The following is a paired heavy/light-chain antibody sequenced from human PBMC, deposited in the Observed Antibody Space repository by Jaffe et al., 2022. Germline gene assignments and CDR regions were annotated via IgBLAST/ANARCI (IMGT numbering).Heavy chain of an antibody. CDR2: ISWDGGST. CDR3: AKDTSSGSYYGGYFDY. Sequence: EVQLVESGGVVVQPGGSLRLSCAASGFTFDDYAMHWVRQAPGKGLEWVSLISWDGGSTYYADSVKGRFTISRDNSKNSLYLQMNSLRAEDTALYYCAKDTSSGSYYGGYFDYWGQGTLVTVSS. CDR1: GFTFDDYA. J-gene: IGHJ4*02. V-gene: IGHV3-43D*04. D-gene: IGHD1-26*01.
Light chain of an antibody. CDR3: QQYNNWPRTWT. CDR1: QSVSSN. Sequence: EIVMTQSPATLSVSPGERATLSCRASQSVSSNLAWYQQKPGQAPRLLIYGASTRATGIPARFSGSGSGTEFTLTISSLQSEDFAVYYCQQYNNWPRTWTFGQGTKVEIK. V-gene: IGKV3-15*01. J-gene: IGKJ1*01. CDR2: GAS.